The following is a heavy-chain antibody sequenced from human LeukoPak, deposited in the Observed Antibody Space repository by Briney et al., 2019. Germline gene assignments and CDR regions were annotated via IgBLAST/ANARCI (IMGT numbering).Heavy chain of an antibody. CDR3: ARGPYCSGGSCLIAFDP. J-gene: IGHJ5*02. CDR1: GGSFSSYY. V-gene: IGHV4-59*10. Sequence: SETLSLTCAVYGGSFSSYYWTWIRQPAGKGLEWIGRIYTSGSTNYNPSLKSRVTISVDTSKNQFSLKLSSVTAADTAVYYCARGPYCSGGSCLIAFDPWGQGTLVTVSS. CDR2: IYTSGST. D-gene: IGHD2-15*01.